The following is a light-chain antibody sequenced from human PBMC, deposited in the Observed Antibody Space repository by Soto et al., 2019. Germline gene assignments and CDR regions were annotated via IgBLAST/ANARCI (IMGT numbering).Light chain of an antibody. J-gene: IGKJ3*01. CDR1: QSIRTW. V-gene: IGKV1-5*03. Sequence: DIQMTQSPSTLSASVGDTVIITCRASQSIRTWLAWYQQKPGKVPNLLIYKASSLESGVPPRFSGSGSGTEFTLTISTLQPDDFAPYYCQQYNSYSLFTFGPGTKVHVK. CDR2: KAS. CDR3: QQYNSYSLFT.